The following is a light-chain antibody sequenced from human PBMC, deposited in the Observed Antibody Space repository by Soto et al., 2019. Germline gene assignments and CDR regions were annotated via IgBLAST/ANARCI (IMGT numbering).Light chain of an antibody. Sequence: DIVRTQSPGLLSAAVGERATINCKSSQSFLYSSNNNNYIAWYQQKPGQPPKLIIYWASTRESGVPDRFSGSGSGTDFTLTISSLQAEDVAIYYCQQYYDTPSTFGQGTKVDIK. CDR2: WAS. J-gene: IGKJ1*01. V-gene: IGKV4-1*01. CDR1: QSFLYSSNNNNY. CDR3: QQYYDTPST.